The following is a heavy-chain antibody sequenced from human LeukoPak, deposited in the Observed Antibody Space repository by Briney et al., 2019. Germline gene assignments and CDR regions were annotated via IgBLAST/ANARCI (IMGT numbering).Heavy chain of an antibody. CDR1: GFTFSSYA. CDR2: ISYDGSNK. D-gene: IGHD3-22*01. Sequence: GGSLRHSCAAAGFTFSSYAMHWVRQAPGKGLEWVAVISYDGSNKYYADSVKGRFTISRDNSKNMLYLQMTSLRAEDTAVYYCARVPGYDSSGYFDYWGQGTLVTVSP. V-gene: IGHV3-30-3*01. CDR3: ARVPGYDSSGYFDY. J-gene: IGHJ4*02.